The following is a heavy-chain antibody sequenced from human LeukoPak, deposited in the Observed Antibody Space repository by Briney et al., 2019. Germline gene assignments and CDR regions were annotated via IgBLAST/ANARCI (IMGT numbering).Heavy chain of an antibody. V-gene: IGHV3-30*02. J-gene: IGHJ6*03. CDR3: AKGSGWEMSYYYYYMDV. D-gene: IGHD1-26*01. CDR2: IRYDGSHK. CDR1: GFTFISYG. Sequence: GGSLRLSCAASGFTFISYGMHWVRQAPGKGLEWVAFIRYDGSHKYYVGSVKGRFTISRDNSKNTLYLQMNSLRAEDTAVYYCAKGSGWEMSYYYYYMDVGGKGTTVTISS.